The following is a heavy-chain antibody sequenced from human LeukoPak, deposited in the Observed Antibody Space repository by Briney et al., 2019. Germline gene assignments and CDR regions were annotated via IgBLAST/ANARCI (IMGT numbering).Heavy chain of an antibody. CDR2: IYYSGST. J-gene: IGHJ3*02. Sequence: SETLSLTCTVSGGSISSSGYYWGWIRQPPGKGLEWIGSIYYSGSTYYNPSLKSRVTISVDTSKNQFSLKLSSVTAADTAVYYCARTSIVGATYAFDIWGQGTMVTVSS. V-gene: IGHV4-39*01. D-gene: IGHD1-26*01. CDR3: ARTSIVGATYAFDI. CDR1: GGSISSSGYY.